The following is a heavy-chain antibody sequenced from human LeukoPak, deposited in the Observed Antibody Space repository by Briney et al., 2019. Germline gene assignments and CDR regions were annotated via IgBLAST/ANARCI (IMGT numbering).Heavy chain of an antibody. J-gene: IGHJ4*02. CDR1: GFTFSSYA. V-gene: IGHV3-33*08. D-gene: IGHD3-9*01. Sequence: GGSLRLSCAASGFTFSSYAMHWVRQAPGKGLEWVAVIWYDGSNKYYADSVKGRFTISRDNSKNTLYLQMNSLRAEDTAVYYCARDIRYFDWSYFDYWGQGTLVTVSS. CDR3: ARDIRYFDWSYFDY. CDR2: IWYDGSNK.